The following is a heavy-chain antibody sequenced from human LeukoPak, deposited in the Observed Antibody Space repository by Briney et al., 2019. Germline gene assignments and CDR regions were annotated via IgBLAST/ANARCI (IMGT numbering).Heavy chain of an antibody. Sequence: PGGSLRLSCTASGFILSSYSMNWVRQAPGKGLEWVSSISSSSYIYYADSVKGRFTISRDNAKNSLYLQMNSLRAEDTAVYYCAREKDYYDSSGYLDVWGKGTTVTVSS. D-gene: IGHD3-22*01. CDR2: ISSSSYI. CDR3: AREKDYYDSSGYLDV. J-gene: IGHJ6*03. CDR1: GFILSSYS. V-gene: IGHV3-21*01.